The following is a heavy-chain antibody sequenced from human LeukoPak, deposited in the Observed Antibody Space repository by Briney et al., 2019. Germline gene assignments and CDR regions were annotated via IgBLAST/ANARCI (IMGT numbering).Heavy chain of an antibody. D-gene: IGHD1-26*01. V-gene: IGHV3-53*01. CDR1: GFTPSSNY. Sequence: GSLRLSRAASGFTPSSNYMSWVRQAPGKGLEWVSVIYSGGTTYYTDSVKGRFTISRDNSKNTLYLQMKSLRGEDTAVYYCAREYGSYEREYYFDLWGQGTLVTVSS. CDR3: AREYGSYEREYYFDL. J-gene: IGHJ4*02. CDR2: IYSGGTT.